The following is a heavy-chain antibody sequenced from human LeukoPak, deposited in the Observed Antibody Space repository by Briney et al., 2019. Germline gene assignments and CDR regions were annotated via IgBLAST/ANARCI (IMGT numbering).Heavy chain of an antibody. J-gene: IGHJ4*02. Sequence: PGGSLRLSCAASGFTVSSNSMTWVRQAPGKGLEWVSILYNGGGANYADSVKGRFTISRDNSRITLLLQMNSLRVEDTAVYYCARRDTTGWYHHFDYWGQGTLVTVSS. CDR1: GFTVSSNS. D-gene: IGHD6-19*01. CDR3: ARRDTTGWYHHFDY. V-gene: IGHV3-53*01. CDR2: LYNGGGA.